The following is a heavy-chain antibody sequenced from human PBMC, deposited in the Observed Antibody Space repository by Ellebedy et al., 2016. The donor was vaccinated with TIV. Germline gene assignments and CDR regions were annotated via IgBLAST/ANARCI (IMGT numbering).Heavy chain of an antibody. D-gene: IGHD2-15*01. V-gene: IGHV3-7*01. Sequence: PGGSLRLSCAASAFSFSSYWMTWVRQVPAKGLEWLAKINSDGTYTDYADSVKGRFTISRDNAKNSLFLQMNSLRAEDTAVYYCARDPAYSALDIWGRGTMVTVSS. CDR2: INSDGTYT. J-gene: IGHJ3*02. CDR3: ARDPAYSALDI. CDR1: AFSFSSYW.